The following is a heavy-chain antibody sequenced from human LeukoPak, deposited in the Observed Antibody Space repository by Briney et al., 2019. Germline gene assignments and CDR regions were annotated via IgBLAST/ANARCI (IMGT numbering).Heavy chain of an antibody. CDR2: IYSGGNT. J-gene: IGHJ3*01. Sequence: PGGSLRLSCAASGITVRTNYISWVRQAPGKGLEWVSVIYSGGNTYYADSVKGRFTISRDNSKNTLYLQMNSLRSEDTAVYYCARGLLGHCSSTSCYPGAFDFWGRGTMVTVSS. CDR3: ARGLLGHCSSTSCYPGAFDF. V-gene: IGHV3-66*02. CDR1: GITVRTNY. D-gene: IGHD2-2*01.